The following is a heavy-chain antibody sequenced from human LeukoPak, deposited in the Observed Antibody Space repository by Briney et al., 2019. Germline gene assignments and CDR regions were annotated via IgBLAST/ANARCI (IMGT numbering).Heavy chain of an antibody. CDR1: GFTFSSYA. V-gene: IGHV3-23*01. D-gene: IGHD3-22*01. CDR3: AKDFLYYYDSSGYFDY. Sequence: PGGSLRLSCAASGFTFSSYAMSGVRQPPGKGLEWVSAISGSGGSTYYADSVKGRFTISRDNSKNTLYLQMNSLRAEDTAVYYCAKDFLYYYDSSGYFDYWGQGTLVTVSS. CDR2: ISGSGGST. J-gene: IGHJ4*02.